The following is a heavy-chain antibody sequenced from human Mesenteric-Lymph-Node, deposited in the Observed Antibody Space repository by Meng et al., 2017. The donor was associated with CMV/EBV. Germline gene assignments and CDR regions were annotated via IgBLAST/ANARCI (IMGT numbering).Heavy chain of an antibody. V-gene: IGHV3-30-3*01. CDR2: ISYDGSNK. CDR3: AKEILGGSGDYYYGMDV. D-gene: IGHD3-16*01. J-gene: IGHJ6*02. CDR1: GFTFSSYA. Sequence: GESLKISCAASGFTFSSYAMHWVRQAPGKGLEWVAVISYDGSNKYYADSVKGRFTISRDNSENTLYLQMNSLRAEDTAVYYCAKEILGGSGDYYYGMDVWGQGTTVTVSS.